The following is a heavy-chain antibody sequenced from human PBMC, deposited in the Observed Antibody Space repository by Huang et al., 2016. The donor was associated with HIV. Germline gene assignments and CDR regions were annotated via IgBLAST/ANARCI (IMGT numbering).Heavy chain of an antibody. CDR1: GGSVSGHS. Sequence: QVQLQQWGAGLLKPSETLSLTCAVYGGSVSGHSWSWIRQPPGKGLEWIAEINDNGYTNDNPSLKSRVTISVHTSRNQFSLKLNSVTAADAAVYYCARASWYEPRSWYFGLWGRGTLVTVSS. V-gene: IGHV4-34*01. J-gene: IGHJ2*01. D-gene: IGHD6-13*01. CDR2: INDNGYT. CDR3: ARASWYEPRSWYFGL.